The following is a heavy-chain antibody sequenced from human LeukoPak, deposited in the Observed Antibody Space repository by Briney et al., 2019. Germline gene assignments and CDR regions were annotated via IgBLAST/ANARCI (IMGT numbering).Heavy chain of an antibody. J-gene: IGHJ4*02. CDR1: GGSFSGYY. CDR2: INHSGST. D-gene: IGHD3-10*01. Sequence: PSETLSLTCAVYGGSFSGYYWSWIRQPPGKGLEWIGEINHSGSTNYNPSLKSRVTISVDTSKNQFSLKLSSVTAADTAVYYCARGLSPRINMVRGVRPPFRGVFDYWGQGTLVAVSS. CDR3: ARGLSPRINMVRGVRPPFRGVFDY. V-gene: IGHV4-34*01.